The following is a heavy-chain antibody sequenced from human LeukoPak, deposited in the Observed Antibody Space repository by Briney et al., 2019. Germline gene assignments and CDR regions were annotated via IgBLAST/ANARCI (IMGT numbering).Heavy chain of an antibody. V-gene: IGHV1-2*02. CDR3: ARADRLHGGPYLIGP. J-gene: IGHJ5*02. D-gene: IGHD2-21*01. Sequence: GASVKVSCKTSGYSFTDYYMHWVRQAPGQGLEWMGWINPNIGGTSSAQKFQGRVTMTRDTSITTVYMEVRWLTSDDTAIYYCARADRLHGGPYLIGPWGLGTLVTVSS. CDR1: GYSFTDYY. CDR2: INPNIGGT.